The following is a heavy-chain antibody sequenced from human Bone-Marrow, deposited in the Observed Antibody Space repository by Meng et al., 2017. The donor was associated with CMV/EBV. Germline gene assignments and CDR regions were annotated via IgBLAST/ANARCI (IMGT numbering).Heavy chain of an antibody. J-gene: IGHJ6*01. D-gene: IGHD6-13*01. V-gene: IGHV1-2*02. CDR1: GYTFTGYY. CDR3: ARAAAGLYYYYGMDV. CDR2: INPNSGGT. Sequence: ASVKVSCKASGYTFTGYYMHWVRQAPGQGLEWMGWINPNSGGTNYAQKFQGRVTMTRDTSISTAYMELSRLRSEDTAVYYCARAAAGLYYYYGMDVWGQGTTVTVSS.